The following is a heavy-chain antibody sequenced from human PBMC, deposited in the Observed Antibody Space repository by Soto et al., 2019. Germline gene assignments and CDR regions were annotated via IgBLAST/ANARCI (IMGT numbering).Heavy chain of an antibody. J-gene: IGHJ6*02. V-gene: IGHV2-70*01. D-gene: IGHD2-15*01. Sequence: ESGPTLVNPTQTLTLTCTFSGFSLSTSGMCVSWIRQPPGKALEWLALIDWDDDKYYSTSLKTRLTISKDTSKKQVVLTMTNMDPVDTATYYCARIAPPTTCRGGSCYSNYYYYGMDVWGQGTTVTVSS. CDR2: IDWDDDK. CDR3: ARIAPPTTCRGGSCYSNYYYYGMDV. CDR1: GFSLSTSGMC.